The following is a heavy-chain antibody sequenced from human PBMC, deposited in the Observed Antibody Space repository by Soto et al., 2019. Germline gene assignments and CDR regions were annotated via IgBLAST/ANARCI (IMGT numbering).Heavy chain of an antibody. CDR2: ISGSGST. CDR1: GFTFRTYA. CDR3: ARARNTVTIDY. J-gene: IGHJ4*02. V-gene: IGHV3-23*01. D-gene: IGHD4-17*01. Sequence: LRLSCTASGFTFRTYAMTWFRQAPGKGLEWVSAISGSGSTFYANSVKGRFTISRDNSRNTVSLQMHSLRAEDSAIYYCARARNTVTIDYWGQGTLVTVSS.